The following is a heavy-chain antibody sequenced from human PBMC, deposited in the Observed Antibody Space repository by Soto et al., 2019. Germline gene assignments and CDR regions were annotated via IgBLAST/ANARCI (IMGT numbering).Heavy chain of an antibody. CDR3: AKAYSSGWYYFDY. D-gene: IGHD6-19*01. Sequence: GGSLRLSCAASGFTFSSYGMHWVRQAPGKGLEWVAVISYDGSNKYYADSVKGRFTISRDNSKNTLYLQMNSLRAEDTAVYYCAKAYSSGWYYFDYWGQGTLVTVSS. V-gene: IGHV3-30*18. J-gene: IGHJ4*02. CDR2: ISYDGSNK. CDR1: GFTFSSYG.